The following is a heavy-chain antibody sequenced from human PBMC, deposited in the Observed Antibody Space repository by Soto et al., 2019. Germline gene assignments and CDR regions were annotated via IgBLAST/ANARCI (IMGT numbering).Heavy chain of an antibody. Sequence: GGSLRLSCAASGFTFSSYSMNWVRQAPGKGLEWVSSISSSSSYIYYADSVKGRFTISRDNAKNSLYLQLNSLRAEDTAVYYCARAARIPAAGTSGFDPWGQGTLVTVSS. V-gene: IGHV3-21*01. J-gene: IGHJ5*02. D-gene: IGHD6-13*01. CDR3: ARAARIPAAGTSGFDP. CDR2: ISSSSSYI. CDR1: GFTFSSYS.